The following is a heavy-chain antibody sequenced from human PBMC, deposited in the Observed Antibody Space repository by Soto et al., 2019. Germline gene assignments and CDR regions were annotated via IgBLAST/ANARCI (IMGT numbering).Heavy chain of an antibody. CDR2: IVVGSGNT. CDR3: AAVGGYSSSSAY. D-gene: IGHD6-6*01. J-gene: IGHJ4*02. CDR1: GFTFTSSA. Sequence: GASVKVSCKASGFTFTSSAVQWVRQARGQRLEWIGWIVVGSGNTNYAQKFQERVTITRDMSTSTAYMELSSLRSEDTAVYYCAAVGGYSSSSAYWGQGTLVTVSS. V-gene: IGHV1-58*01.